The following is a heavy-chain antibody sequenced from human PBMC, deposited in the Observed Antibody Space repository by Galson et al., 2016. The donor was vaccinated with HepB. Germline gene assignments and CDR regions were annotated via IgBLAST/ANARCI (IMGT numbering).Heavy chain of an antibody. Sequence: KGLEWVSGVSGHAGSTYYADSVKGRFAISRDNFKNTLYLQMNSLRADDTAVYYCAKANIIMVTLGVFLDTWGQGTLVTVSS. CDR2: VSGHAGST. V-gene: IGHV3-23*01. D-gene: IGHD2-15*01. J-gene: IGHJ1*01. CDR3: AKANIIMVTLGVFLDT.